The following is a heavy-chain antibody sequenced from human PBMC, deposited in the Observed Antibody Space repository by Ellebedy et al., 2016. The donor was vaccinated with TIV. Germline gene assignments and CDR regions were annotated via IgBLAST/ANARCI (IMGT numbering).Heavy chain of an antibody. V-gene: IGHV3-15*01. J-gene: IGHJ6*02. CDR2: IRSKTDGGST. CDR3: TTDQVGFGMDV. CDR1: GFIFNIAW. Sequence: GESLKISCEASGFIFNIAWMSWVRQAPGKGLEWIGRIRSKTDGGSTYYAGPLKGRFTISRDDLKNTLYLQVNSLRTEDTAVYYCTTDQVGFGMDVWGQGTTVNVSS. D-gene: IGHD1-26*01.